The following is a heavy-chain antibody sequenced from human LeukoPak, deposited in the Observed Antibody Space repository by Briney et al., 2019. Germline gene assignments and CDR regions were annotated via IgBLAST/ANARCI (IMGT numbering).Heavy chain of an antibody. J-gene: IGHJ3*02. D-gene: IGHD7-27*01. V-gene: IGHV1-46*01. CDR2: INPSGGST. CDR1: GYTLTSYY. Sequence: ASVKVSCKASGYTLTSYYMHWVRQAPGQGLEWMGIINPSGGSTDYAQKFQGRVTLTRDTSTSTVYMELSSLKSEDTAVYYCARVFEAGNWGGAFDIWGQGTMVTVSS. CDR3: ARVFEAGNWGGAFDI.